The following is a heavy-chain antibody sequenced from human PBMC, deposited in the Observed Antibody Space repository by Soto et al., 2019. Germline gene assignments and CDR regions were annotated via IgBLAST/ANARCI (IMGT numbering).Heavy chain of an antibody. J-gene: IGHJ4*02. V-gene: IGHV1-3*01. CDR3: ARSTGIAVWGGY. CDR2: INAGNGNT. CDR1: GYTFTSYA. D-gene: IGHD6-19*01. Sequence: QVQLVQSGAEVKKPGASVKVSCKASGYTFTSYAMHWVRQAPGQRLEWMGWINAGNGNTKYSQKFQGRVTITRDTSASTVYMELISLRAEDTAVYYCARSTGIAVWGGYCCQGNLVTVSS.